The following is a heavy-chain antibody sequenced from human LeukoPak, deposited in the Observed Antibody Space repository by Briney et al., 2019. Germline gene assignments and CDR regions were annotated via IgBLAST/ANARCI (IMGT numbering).Heavy chain of an antibody. Sequence: ASVKVSCKASGYTFTSYGISWVRQAPGQGLEWMGWISAYNGNTNYAQKLQGRVTMTTDTSTSTAYMELRSLRSDDTAVYYCARDRDYEFYDGSENCFDSWGQGTLVTVSS. V-gene: IGHV1-18*04. CDR1: GYTFTSYG. D-gene: IGHD3-22*01. CDR3: ARDRDYEFYDGSENCFDS. CDR2: ISAYNGNT. J-gene: IGHJ5*01.